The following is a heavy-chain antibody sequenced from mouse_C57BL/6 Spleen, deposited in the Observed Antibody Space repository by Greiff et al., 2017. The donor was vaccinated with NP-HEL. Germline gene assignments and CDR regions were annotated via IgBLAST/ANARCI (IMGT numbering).Heavy chain of an antibody. J-gene: IGHJ2*01. D-gene: IGHD2-4*01. CDR3: ARWGRDYGY. V-gene: IGHV1-76*01. CDR1: GYTFTDYY. CDR2: IYPGSGNT. Sequence: QVQLKESGAELVRPGASVKLSCKASGYTFTDYYINWVKQRPGQGLEWIARIYPGSGNTYYNEKFEGKATLTAEKSSSTAYMQLSSLTSEDSAVYFCARWGRDYGYWGQGTTLTVSS.